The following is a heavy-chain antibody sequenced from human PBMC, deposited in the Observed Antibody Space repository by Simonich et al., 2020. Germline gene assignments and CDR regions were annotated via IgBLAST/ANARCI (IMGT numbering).Heavy chain of an antibody. J-gene: IGHJ3*02. CDR1: GFTFSSYA. Sequence: EVQLLESGGGLVQPGGSLRLSCAASGFTFSSYAMSWVRQAPGKGRGWFSAISGGGGRKYYADSVKGRFTISRDNSKNTLYLQMNSLRAEDTAVYYCAKEESYSSTSCYDAFDIWGQGTMVTVSS. D-gene: IGHD2-2*01. CDR3: AKEESYSSTSCYDAFDI. V-gene: IGHV3-23*01. CDR2: ISGGGGRK.